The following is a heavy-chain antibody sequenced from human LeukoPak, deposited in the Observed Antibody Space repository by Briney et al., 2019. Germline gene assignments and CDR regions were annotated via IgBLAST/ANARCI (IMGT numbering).Heavy chain of an antibody. J-gene: IGHJ3*02. Sequence: SETLSLTCTVSGVSIGGYYWSWLRQPPGKGLEWLGYTHHSGTTNYNPSVGSRLTTSVDTSRKQVSLKLSPVTAADTAVYYCARHSADRAFDIWGQGTMVTVSS. V-gene: IGHV4-59*08. CDR1: GVSIGGYY. CDR2: THHSGTT. CDR3: ARHSADRAFDI. D-gene: IGHD6-25*01.